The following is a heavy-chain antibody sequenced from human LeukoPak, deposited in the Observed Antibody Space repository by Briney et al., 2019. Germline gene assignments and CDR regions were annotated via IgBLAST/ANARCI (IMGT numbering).Heavy chain of an antibody. CDR1: GFHLSSKY. CDR2: IYSGGNT. D-gene: IGHD4-17*01. J-gene: IGHJ4*02. CDR3: ARGIDYAEGY. Sequence: GSLRLSCACSGFHLSSKYLGWVRPGPGEGLEWVSVIYSGGNTYYADSVKGRFTISRDNSKNTLYLQMNSLRAEDTAVYYCARGIDYAEGYWGQGTLVTVSS. V-gene: IGHV3-66*02.